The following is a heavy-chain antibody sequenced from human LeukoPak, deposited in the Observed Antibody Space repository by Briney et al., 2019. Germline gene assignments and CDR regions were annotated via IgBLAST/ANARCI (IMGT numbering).Heavy chain of an antibody. D-gene: IGHD1-26*01. V-gene: IGHV3-11*01. CDR3: ARDATDSGSYSY. J-gene: IGHJ4*02. Sequence: PGGSLRLSCAASGFTFRDYYMSWIRQAPGKGLEWVSYISDSGSVIYYADSVKGRFTISRDNAKNSLSLQMSSLRAEDTAVYYCARDATDSGSYSYWGQGTLVTVSS. CDR1: GFTFRDYY. CDR2: ISDSGSVI.